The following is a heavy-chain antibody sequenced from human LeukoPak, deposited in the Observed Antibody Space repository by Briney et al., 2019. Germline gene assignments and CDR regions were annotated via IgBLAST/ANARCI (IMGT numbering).Heavy chain of an antibody. CDR3: ARAYHDSYAS. V-gene: IGHV4-34*01. CDR2: INHSGST. J-gene: IGHJ5*02. CDR1: GGSFSGYY. Sequence: SETLSLTCAVSGGSFSGYYWSWVRQPPGKGVEWIGEINHSGSTNYNPSLKSRVTISVATSKNQFSLKLSSVTAADTAVYYCARAYHDSYASWGQGTLVTVSS. D-gene: IGHD5-18*01.